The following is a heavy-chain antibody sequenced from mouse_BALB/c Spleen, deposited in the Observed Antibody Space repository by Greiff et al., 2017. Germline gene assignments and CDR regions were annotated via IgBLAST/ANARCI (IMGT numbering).Heavy chain of an antibody. J-gene: IGHJ4*01. D-gene: IGHD3-1*01. CDR3: ARDPYSRGAMDY. CDR1: GFTFSSYG. V-gene: IGHV5-6-3*01. Sequence: EVHLVESGGGLVQPGGSLKLSCAASGFTFSSYGMSWVRQTPDKRLELVATINSNGGSTYYPDSVKGRFTISRDNAKNTLYLQMSSLKSEDTAMYYCARDPYSRGAMDYWGQGTSVTVSS. CDR2: INSNGGST.